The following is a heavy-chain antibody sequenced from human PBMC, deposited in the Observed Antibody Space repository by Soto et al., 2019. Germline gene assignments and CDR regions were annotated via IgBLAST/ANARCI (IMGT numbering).Heavy chain of an antibody. D-gene: IGHD3-10*01. V-gene: IGHV4-31*03. CDR2: IYYSGST. J-gene: IGHJ6*02. CDR3: ARDPRGTMVRGGGVDV. Sequence: SETLSLTCTVSGGSISSGGYYWIWIRHHPGKGLEWIGYIYYSGSTYYNPSLKGRVTISVDTSKNQFSLKLSSVTAADTAVYYCARDPRGTMVRGGGVDVWGQGTTVTVSS. CDR1: GGSISSGGYY.